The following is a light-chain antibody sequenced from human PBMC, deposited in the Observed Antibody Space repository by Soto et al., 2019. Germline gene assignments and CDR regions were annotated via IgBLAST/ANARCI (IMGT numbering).Light chain of an antibody. J-gene: IGKJ1*01. Sequence: DIQMTQSPSTLSASVGDRLTITCRASQSISSWLAWYQQKPGKPPKLLTYDASSLESGVPSRFSGSGSGTDFSLTITSLQPDDSATYYCQQYHSYYPWTFGQGTK. CDR2: DAS. CDR1: QSISSW. V-gene: IGKV1-5*01. CDR3: QQYHSYYPWT.